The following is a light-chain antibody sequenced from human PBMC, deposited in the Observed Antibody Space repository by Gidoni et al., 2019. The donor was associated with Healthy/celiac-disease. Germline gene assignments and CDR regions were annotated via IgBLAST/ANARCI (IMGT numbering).Light chain of an antibody. J-gene: IGKJ1*01. CDR3: MQALQTPKT. CDR2: LGS. V-gene: IGKV2-28*01. Sequence: DIVMTQSPLSLLVTPGEPASIPCRSSQSLLHSNGYDYLYWYLQKPGQSPQLLIYLGSNRASGVPDRFSGSGSCTKFTLKTSRVEAEDVGVYYCMQALQTPKTFGQGTKVEIK. CDR1: QSLLHSNGYDY.